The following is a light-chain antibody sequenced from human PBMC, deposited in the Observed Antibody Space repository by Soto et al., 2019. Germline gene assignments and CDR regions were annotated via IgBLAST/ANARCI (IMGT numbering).Light chain of an antibody. CDR3: HQYFRSPLT. V-gene: IGKV4-1*01. CDR1: QSVFDNSKNRKH. CDR2: WAT. J-gene: IGKJ4*01. Sequence: DIVMTQSPDSLALSLGERATTNCTSNQSVFDNSKNRKHLSWYQKKKGQPPKXLIYWATTRESGVPERLSGSGYGTDLTITVSGLQAEDVEIYYCHQYFRSPLTFGGGTKVDIK.